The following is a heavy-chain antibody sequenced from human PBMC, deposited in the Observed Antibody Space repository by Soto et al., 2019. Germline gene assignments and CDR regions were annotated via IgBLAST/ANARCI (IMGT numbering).Heavy chain of an antibody. CDR3: ARAKKTYSSGWYVDS. CDR2: ISYAGSNK. CDR1: GFTFSSYA. V-gene: IGHV3-30-3*01. Sequence: GGSLRLSCAASGFTFSSYAMHWVRQAPGKGLEWVAVISYAGSNKYYADSVKGRFTISRDNSKNTLYLQMNSLRAEDTAVYYCARAKKTYSSGWYVDSWGQGTLVTV. D-gene: IGHD6-19*01. J-gene: IGHJ4*02.